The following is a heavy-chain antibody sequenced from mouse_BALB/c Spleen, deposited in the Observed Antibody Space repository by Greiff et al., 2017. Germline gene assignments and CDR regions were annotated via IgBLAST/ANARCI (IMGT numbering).Heavy chain of an antibody. CDR2: ISSGGSYT. J-gene: IGHJ4*01. CDR1: GFTFSSYA. CDR3: AREKGDYAMDY. Sequence: EVHLVESGGGLVKPGGSLKLSCAASGFTFSSYAMSWVRQTPEKRLEWVATISSGGSYTYYPDSVKGRFTISRDNAKNNLYLQMSSLKSEDTAMYYCAREKGDYAMDYWGQGTSVTVSS. V-gene: IGHV5-6-4*01.